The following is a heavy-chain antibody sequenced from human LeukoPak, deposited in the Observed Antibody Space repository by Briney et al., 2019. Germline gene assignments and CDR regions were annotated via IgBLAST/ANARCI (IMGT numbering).Heavy chain of an antibody. Sequence: GGSLRLSCAASGLTFSSYEMNWVRQAPGKGPEWISYISSSGTTIYYADSVKGRFTIPRDNAKNSLYLQMNSLRAEDTAVYYCARRFPYFDYWGQGTLVTVSS. V-gene: IGHV3-48*03. CDR1: GLTFSSYE. J-gene: IGHJ4*02. CDR2: ISSSGTTI. D-gene: IGHD3-10*01. CDR3: ARRFPYFDY.